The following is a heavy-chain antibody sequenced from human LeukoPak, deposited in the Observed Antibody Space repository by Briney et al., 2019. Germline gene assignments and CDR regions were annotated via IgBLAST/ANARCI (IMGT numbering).Heavy chain of an antibody. D-gene: IGHD1-14*01. CDR3: ARGPNQYYHMDV. V-gene: IGHV1-8*01. Sequence: ASVKLSCKASGYTFSSYYMNWVRQATGQGLEWMGWLNPNSGNTGYAEKLQGRVTVTSDTSINTAYMQLTGLRAEDTALYYCARGPNQYYHMDVWGKGTTVTVSS. J-gene: IGHJ6*03. CDR1: GYTFSSYY. CDR2: LNPNSGNT.